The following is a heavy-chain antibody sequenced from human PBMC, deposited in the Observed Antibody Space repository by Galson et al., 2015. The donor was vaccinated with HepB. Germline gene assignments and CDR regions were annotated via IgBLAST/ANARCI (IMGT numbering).Heavy chain of an antibody. J-gene: IGHJ4*02. D-gene: IGHD5-18*01. CDR2: ISGDNANT. Sequence: SVKVPCKASGYTFSRYGISWVRQAPGQGLEWMGWISGDNANTNYAQKLQGRVTMTTDTSTSTAYMELTSLRSDDTAVYYCARGGYSYGKFDYWGQGTLVTVSS. CDR1: GYTFSRYG. V-gene: IGHV1-18*01. CDR3: ARGGYSYGKFDY.